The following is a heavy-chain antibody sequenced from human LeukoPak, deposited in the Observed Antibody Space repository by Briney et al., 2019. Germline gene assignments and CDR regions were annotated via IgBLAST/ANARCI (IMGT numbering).Heavy chain of an antibody. J-gene: IGHJ4*02. CDR1: GFTFSSYG. CDR2: VWHDGSLK. V-gene: IGHV3-33*01. Sequence: GGSLRLSCAASGFTFSSYGMHWVRQAPGKGLEWVSLVWHDGSLKNYADSVKGRFTISRDNSKNTVSLQMNSLRAEDTAVYYCASSNLRYFDWLLNWGQGTLVTVSS. CDR3: ASSNLRYFDWLLN. D-gene: IGHD3-9*01.